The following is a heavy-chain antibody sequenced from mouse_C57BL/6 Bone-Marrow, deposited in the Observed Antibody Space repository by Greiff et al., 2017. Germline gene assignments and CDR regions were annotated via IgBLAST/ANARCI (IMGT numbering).Heavy chain of an antibody. CDR3: ARAYSNVFDY. CDR1: GYTFTGYW. CDR2: ILPGNGST. V-gene: IGHV1-9*01. D-gene: IGHD2-5*01. Sequence: QVQLQESGAELVKPGASVKLSCKASGYTFTGYWIEWVKQRPGHGLEWIGEILPGNGSTNYNEKFKGKATFTADTSSNTAYLQLSSLTTEDSAVYYCARAYSNVFDYWGQGTTLTVSS. J-gene: IGHJ2*01.